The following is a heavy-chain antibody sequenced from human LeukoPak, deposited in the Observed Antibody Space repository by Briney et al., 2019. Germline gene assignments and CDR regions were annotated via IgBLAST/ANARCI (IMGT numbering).Heavy chain of an antibody. V-gene: IGHV3-53*01. J-gene: IGHJ4*02. CDR1: GFTVSSNY. CDR2: IYSGGNT. Sequence: GGSLRLSCAASGFTVSSNYMGWVRQAPGKGLEWVSVIYSGGNTYYADSVKGRFTISRDNSKNTVYLQVNSLRAEDTAVYYCARAGPIDYWGQGTLVTVSS. CDR3: ARAGPIDY.